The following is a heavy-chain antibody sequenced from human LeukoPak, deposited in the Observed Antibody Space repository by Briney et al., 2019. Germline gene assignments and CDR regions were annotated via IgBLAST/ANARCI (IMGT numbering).Heavy chain of an antibody. D-gene: IGHD3-3*01. V-gene: IGHV3-30-3*01. Sequence: GRSLRLSCAASGFTFSSYAMHWVRQAPGKGLEWVAVISYDGSNKYYAGSVKGRFTISRDNSKNTLYLQMNSLRAGDTAVYYCARDVPYDNDFWSGFTYWGQGTLVTVSS. J-gene: IGHJ4*02. CDR1: GFTFSSYA. CDR2: ISYDGSNK. CDR3: ARDVPYDNDFWSGFTY.